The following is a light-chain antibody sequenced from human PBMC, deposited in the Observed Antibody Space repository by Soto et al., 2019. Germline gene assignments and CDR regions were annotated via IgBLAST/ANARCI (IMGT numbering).Light chain of an antibody. Sequence: DIQMTLSDSILSASVGNRVIFPCLVSQSISSWLAWYQQKPGKAPKLLIYKASTLKSGVPSRFSGSGSGTEFTLTISSLQSEDFAVYYCQQYNNLPPWTFGQGTNVDI. V-gene: IGKV1-5*03. J-gene: IGKJ1*01. CDR3: QQYNNLPPWT. CDR1: QSISSW. CDR2: KAS.